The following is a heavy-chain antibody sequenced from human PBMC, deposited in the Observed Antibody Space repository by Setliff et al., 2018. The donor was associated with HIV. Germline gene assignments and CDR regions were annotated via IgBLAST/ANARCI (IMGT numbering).Heavy chain of an antibody. CDR2: MNPKSGVS. D-gene: IGHD3-16*02. V-gene: IGHV1-8*01. CDR3: ARAKAVGGVIITGGLDV. J-gene: IGHJ6*02. Sequence: GASVKVSCKSSGQSFTNYDIHWLRRASGQGLEWMGWMNPKSGVSGSALKFHDRVTMTRDTSTLTLYMELSSLTSEDTAVCYCARAKAVGGVIITGGLDVWGQGTXXXVSS. CDR1: GQSFTNYD.